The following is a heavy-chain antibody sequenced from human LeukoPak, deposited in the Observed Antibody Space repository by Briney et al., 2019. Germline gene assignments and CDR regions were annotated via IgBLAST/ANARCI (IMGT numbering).Heavy chain of an antibody. D-gene: IGHD3-10*01. V-gene: IGHV3-74*01. CDR2: INSGGTVT. CDR1: GFTFSDFW. CDR3: AKDGLGSDYYGSGVRGYFDY. J-gene: IGHJ4*02. Sequence: GGSLRLSCAASGFTFSDFWMHWVRQAPGKGLVWVSRINSGGTVTNYADSVKGRLTISRDNAKNTLYLQMNSLRAEDTAVYYCAKDGLGSDYYGSGVRGYFDYWGQGTLVTVSS.